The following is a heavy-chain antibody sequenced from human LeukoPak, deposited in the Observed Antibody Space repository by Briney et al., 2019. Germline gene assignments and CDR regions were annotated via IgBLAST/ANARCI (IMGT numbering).Heavy chain of an antibody. J-gene: IGHJ5*02. D-gene: IGHD4/OR15-4a*01. CDR2: MNPNSGNT. V-gene: IGHV1-8*01. CDR3: ARGAPYMVSWFDP. CDR1: GYTFTSYD. Sequence: ASVKVSCKASGYTFTSYDINWVRQATGQGLEWMGWMNPNSGNTGYAQKFQGRVTMTRNTSISTAYIELSSLRSEDTAVYYCARGAPYMVSWFDPWGQGTLVTVSS.